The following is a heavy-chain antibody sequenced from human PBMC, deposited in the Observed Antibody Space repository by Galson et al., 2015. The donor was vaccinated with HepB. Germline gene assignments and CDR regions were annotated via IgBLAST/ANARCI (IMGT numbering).Heavy chain of an antibody. V-gene: IGHV3-20*04. CDR3: ARHGVTAAGTYYYYYYGMDV. J-gene: IGHJ6*02. CDR2: INWNGGST. Sequence: LRLSCAASGFIFDDYGMSWVRQAPGKGLEWVSGINWNGGSTGYADSVKGRFTISRDNAKNSLYLQMNSLRAEDTALYYCARHGVTAAGTYYYYYYGMDVWGQGTTVTVSS. D-gene: IGHD6-13*01. CDR1: GFIFDDYG.